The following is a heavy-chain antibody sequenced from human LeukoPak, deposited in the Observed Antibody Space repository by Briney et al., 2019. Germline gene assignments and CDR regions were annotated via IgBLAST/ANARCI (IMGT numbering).Heavy chain of an antibody. D-gene: IGHD4-11*01. V-gene: IGHV3-21*04. Sequence: GGSLRLSCAASGFTFSSYSMNWVRQAPGKGVEWVSSISSFSSHICYADSVKGRFTISRDNAKNSLYLQMNSLRAEDTAVYFCTRLGEMTGVTTSFDYWGQGTLVTVSS. CDR1: GFTFSSYS. CDR2: ISSFSSHI. CDR3: TRLGEMTGVTTSFDY. J-gene: IGHJ4*02.